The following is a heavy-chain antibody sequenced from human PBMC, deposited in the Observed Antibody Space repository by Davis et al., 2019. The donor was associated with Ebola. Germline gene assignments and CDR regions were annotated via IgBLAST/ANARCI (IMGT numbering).Heavy chain of an antibody. CDR2: INTNTGNP. Sequence: AASVKVSCKASGYTFTGYYIHWVRQAPGQGLEWMGWINTNTGNPTYAQGFTGRFVFSLDTSVSTAYLQISSLKAEDTAVYYCARTRITGLYGTDVWGHGTTVTVSS. V-gene: IGHV7-4-1*02. CDR3: ARTRITGLYGTDV. D-gene: IGHD2-8*02. CDR1: GYTFTGYY. J-gene: IGHJ6*02.